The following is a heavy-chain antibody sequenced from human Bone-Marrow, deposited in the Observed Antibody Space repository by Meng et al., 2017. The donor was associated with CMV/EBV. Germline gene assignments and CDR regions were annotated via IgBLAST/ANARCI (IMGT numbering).Heavy chain of an antibody. CDR3: ARERSGYYFDP. CDR2: ISSSGYYI. V-gene: IGHV3-21*01. Sequence: GESLKISCAASGFTFSSYSMNWVRQAPGKGLEWVSSISSSGYYIHYAASMRGRFTISRDSAKNSLYLQTNSLRAEDTAVYFCARERSGYYFDPWGQGTLVTVSS. D-gene: IGHD3-3*01. CDR1: GFTFSSYS. J-gene: IGHJ5*02.